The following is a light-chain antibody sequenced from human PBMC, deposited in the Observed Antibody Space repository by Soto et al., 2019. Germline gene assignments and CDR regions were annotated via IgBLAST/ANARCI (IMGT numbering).Light chain of an antibody. J-gene: IGKJ3*01. CDR2: AAS. CDR1: QDIRND. CDR3: QKCNIAPCT. Sequence: DIQMTQSPSSLSASVVDRVTITCRASQDIRNDLAWYQQKPGKVPKVLIHAASTLQSGVPSRFSGSGTGTEFTLTISGQQPDSVATYYYQKCNIAPCTVGLGTKVDSK. V-gene: IGKV1-27*01.